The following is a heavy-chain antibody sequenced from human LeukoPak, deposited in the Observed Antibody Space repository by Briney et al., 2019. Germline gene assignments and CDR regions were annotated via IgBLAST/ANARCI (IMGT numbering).Heavy chain of an antibody. CDR1: GFTFSSYA. Sequence: GGSLRLSCAASGFTFSSYAMTWVRQAPGKGLEWVSALTGTGGSTFYADSVKGRFTISRDNSKNTLYLQMNSLRAEGTAVYYCAKDAGPRGAFSGLFDFWGQGTLVTVSS. D-gene: IGHD3/OR15-3a*01. V-gene: IGHV3-23*01. CDR2: LTGTGGST. J-gene: IGHJ4*02. CDR3: AKDAGPRGAFSGLFDF.